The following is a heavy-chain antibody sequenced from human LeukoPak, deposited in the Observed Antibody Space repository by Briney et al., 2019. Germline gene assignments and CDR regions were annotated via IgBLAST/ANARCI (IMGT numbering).Heavy chain of an antibody. Sequence: GGSLRLSCAASGFTSSSYSMNWVRQAPGKGLEWVSYITSSSSTIYYADSVEGRFTISRDNAKNSLYLQMNSLRDEDTAVYYCARGLLWFGEPHNWFDPWGQGTLVTVSS. J-gene: IGHJ5*02. D-gene: IGHD3-10*01. V-gene: IGHV3-48*02. CDR2: ITSSSSTI. CDR1: GFTSSSYS. CDR3: ARGLLWFGEPHNWFDP.